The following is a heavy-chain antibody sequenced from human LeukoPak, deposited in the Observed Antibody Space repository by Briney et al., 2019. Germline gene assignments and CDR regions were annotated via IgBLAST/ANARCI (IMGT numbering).Heavy chain of an antibody. D-gene: IGHD3-10*01. Sequence: GSLRLSCAASGFSVNSYSMNWVRQPPGKGLEWIGSIYYSGSTYYNPSLKSRVTISVDTSKNQFSLKLSSVTAADTAAYYCARLEGSGSYYTFDYWGQGTLVTVSS. CDR2: IYYSGST. V-gene: IGHV4-39*01. CDR3: ARLEGSGSYYTFDY. J-gene: IGHJ4*02. CDR1: GFSVNSYS.